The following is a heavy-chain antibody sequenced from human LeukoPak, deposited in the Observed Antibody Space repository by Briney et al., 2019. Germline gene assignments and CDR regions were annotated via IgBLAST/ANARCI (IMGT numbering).Heavy chain of an antibody. CDR3: ARDRPDYGDDRNYFDY. D-gene: IGHD4-17*01. V-gene: IGHV1-69*01. CDR1: GGTFSSYA. J-gene: IGHJ4*02. Sequence: SLKASCKASGGTFSSYAISWVRQAPGQGLEWMGGIIPIFGTANYAQKFQGRVTITADESTSTAYMELSSLRSEDTAVYYCARDRPDYGDDRNYFDYWGQGTLVTVSS. CDR2: IIPIFGTA.